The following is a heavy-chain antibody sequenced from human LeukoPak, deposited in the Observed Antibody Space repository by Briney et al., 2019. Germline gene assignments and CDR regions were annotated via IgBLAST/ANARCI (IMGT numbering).Heavy chain of an antibody. V-gene: IGHV4-39*07. Sequence: PSETLSLTCTVSGGSISSSSYYWGWIRQPPGKGLEWIGSIYYSGSTYYNPSLKSRVTISVDTSKNQFSLKLSSVTAADTAVYYCARDLHYDFWSGLGRYFDYWGQGTLVTVSS. J-gene: IGHJ4*02. D-gene: IGHD3-3*01. CDR3: ARDLHYDFWSGLGRYFDY. CDR2: IYYSGST. CDR1: GGSISSSSYY.